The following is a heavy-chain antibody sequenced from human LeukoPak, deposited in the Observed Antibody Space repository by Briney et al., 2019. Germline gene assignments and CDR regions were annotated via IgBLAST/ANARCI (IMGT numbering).Heavy chain of an antibody. CDR2: IYYSGST. J-gene: IGHJ4*02. CDR1: GGFISSYD. CDR3: ARDSRSLGATKGYFDY. Sequence: SETLSLTCTVSGGFISSYDWSWIRQPPGKGLEWIGYIYYSGSTNYNPSLKSRVTISVDTSKNQFSLKLSSVTAADTAVYYCARDSRSLGATKGYFDYWGQGTLVTVSS. V-gene: IGHV4-59*01. D-gene: IGHD1-26*01.